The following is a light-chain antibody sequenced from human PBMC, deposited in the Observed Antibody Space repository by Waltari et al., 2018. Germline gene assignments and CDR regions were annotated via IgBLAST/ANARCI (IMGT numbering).Light chain of an antibody. V-gene: IGLV4-69*01. CDR2: VNSDGSH. CDR3: QTGGNGTWV. Sequence: QLVLTQSPSASASLGASVKLTCTLSSGHSSNIIAWHQQQPEKGPRYLMKVNSDGSHRKGDVSPARFSGSSSGSERYLTISSLQSEDEADYYCQTGGNGTWVFGGGTKLTVL. CDR1: SGHSSNI. J-gene: IGLJ3*02.